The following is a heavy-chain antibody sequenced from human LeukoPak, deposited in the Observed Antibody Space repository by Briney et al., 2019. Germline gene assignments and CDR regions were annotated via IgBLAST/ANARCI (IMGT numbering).Heavy chain of an antibody. CDR3: ARDRWSARSGYPPFDY. J-gene: IGHJ4*02. Sequence: ASVKVSCKVSGYTLTELSLHWVRQAPGQRLEWMGWINAGNGNTKYSQKFQGRVTITRDTSASTAYMELSSLRSEDTAVYYCARDRWSARSGYPPFDYWGQGTLVTVSS. CDR2: INAGNGNT. D-gene: IGHD4-23*01. V-gene: IGHV1-3*01. CDR1: GYTLTELS.